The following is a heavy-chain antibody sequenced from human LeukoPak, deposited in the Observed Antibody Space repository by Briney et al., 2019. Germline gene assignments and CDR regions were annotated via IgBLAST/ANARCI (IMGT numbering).Heavy chain of an antibody. Sequence: SETLSLTCTVSGGSISSGGYYWSWIRQHPGKGLEWIGYIYYSGSTYYNPSLESRVTISVDTSKNQFSLKLSSVTAADTAVYYCARQTVSYYDSSGYYYSSFDYWGQGTLVTVSS. CDR1: GGSISSGGYY. V-gene: IGHV4-31*03. D-gene: IGHD3-22*01. CDR2: IYYSGST. J-gene: IGHJ4*02. CDR3: ARQTVSYYDSSGYYYSSFDY.